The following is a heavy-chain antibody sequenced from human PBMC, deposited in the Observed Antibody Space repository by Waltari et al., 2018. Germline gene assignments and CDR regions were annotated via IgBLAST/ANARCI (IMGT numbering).Heavy chain of an antibody. Sequence: QVQLVESGGGVVQPGRSLRLSCAASGFTFSSYAMHWVRQAPGKGLEWVAVISYDGGNKYYADSVKGRFTISRDNSKNTLYLQMNSLRAEDTAVYYCARNYYGSGSYAFDIWGQGTMVTVSS. CDR3: ARNYYGSGSYAFDI. V-gene: IGHV3-30*01. D-gene: IGHD3-10*01. CDR2: ISYDGGNK. J-gene: IGHJ3*02. CDR1: GFTFSSYA.